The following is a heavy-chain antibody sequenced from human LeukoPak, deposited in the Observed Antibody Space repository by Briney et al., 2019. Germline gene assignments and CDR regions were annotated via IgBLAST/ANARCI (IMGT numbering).Heavy chain of an antibody. V-gene: IGHV3-23*01. J-gene: IGHJ6*02. Sequence: GGSLRLSCAASGFTFSSYAMSWVRQAPRKGLEWVSAISGSGSSTYYADSVKGRFTISRDNSKNTLYLQMNSLRAEDTAVYYCAKDELRYFDWQAPYYYYGMDVWGQGTTVTVSS. CDR2: ISGSGSST. CDR1: GFTFSSYA. D-gene: IGHD3-9*01. CDR3: AKDELRYFDWQAPYYYYGMDV.